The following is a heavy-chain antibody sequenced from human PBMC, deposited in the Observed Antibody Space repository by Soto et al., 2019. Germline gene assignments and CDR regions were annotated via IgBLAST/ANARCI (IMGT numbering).Heavy chain of an antibody. CDR3: ARAGFSYGHLLF. Sequence: GPEGPSETLSLTCNVSGGPIKTGDYYWNWIRQPPGKGLEWIGYVFYSGATNYSPSLKSRAAISMDTSKNQFSLSLTSVTAADTAVYYCARAGFSYGHLLFWGQGIRVTVSS. D-gene: IGHD3-10*01. V-gene: IGHV4-30-4*01. CDR1: GGPIKTGDYY. J-gene: IGHJ4*02. CDR2: VFYSGAT.